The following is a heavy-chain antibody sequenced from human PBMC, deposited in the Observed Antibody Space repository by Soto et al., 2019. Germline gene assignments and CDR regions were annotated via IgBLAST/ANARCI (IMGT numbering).Heavy chain of an antibody. CDR3: ARDRGGALDS. CDR1: GFTFNTFA. Sequence: EVLLLESGGGLVQPGGSLRLSCAASGFTFNTFAMTWVRQAPGKGLEWVSALSGSGSLSYYADSVKGSFTISRDNSKNTMYLQMNNLSVDETAVYFCARDRGGALDSWGQGTLVTVSS. V-gene: IGHV3-23*01. D-gene: IGHD2-15*01. CDR2: LSGSGSLS. J-gene: IGHJ4*02.